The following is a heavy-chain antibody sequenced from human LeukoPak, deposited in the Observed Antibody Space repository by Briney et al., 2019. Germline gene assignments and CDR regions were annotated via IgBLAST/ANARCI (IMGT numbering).Heavy chain of an antibody. J-gene: IGHJ5*02. V-gene: IGHV2-5*02. Sequence: SGPTLVKPTQTLTLTCTFSGFSLSTSGVGVGWIRQPPGKALEWLALIYWDDDKRYSPSLKSRLTITKDTSKNQVALTMTNMDPVDTATYYCAHISTMVRGVTDWFDPWGQGTLVTVSS. D-gene: IGHD3-10*01. CDR1: GFSLSTSGVG. CDR2: IYWDDDK. CDR3: AHISTMVRGVTDWFDP.